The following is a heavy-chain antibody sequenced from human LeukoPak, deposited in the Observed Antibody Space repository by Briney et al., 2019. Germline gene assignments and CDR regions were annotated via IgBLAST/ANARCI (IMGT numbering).Heavy chain of an antibody. CDR1: GFTFSSYG. V-gene: IGHV3-30*02. Sequence: GGSLRLSCAASGFTFSSYGMHWVRQAPGKGLEWVAFIRYDGSNKYYADSVKGRFTISRGNSKNTLYLQMNSLRAEDTAVYYCAKEYCSSTSCYRNYYYMDVWGKGTTATVSS. J-gene: IGHJ6*03. CDR3: AKEYCSSTSCYRNYYYMDV. D-gene: IGHD2-2*01. CDR2: IRYDGSNK.